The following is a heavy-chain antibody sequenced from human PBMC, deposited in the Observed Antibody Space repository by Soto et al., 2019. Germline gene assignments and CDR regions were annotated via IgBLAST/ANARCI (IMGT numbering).Heavy chain of an antibody. D-gene: IGHD6-13*01. Sequence: QVQLVESGGGVVQPGRSLRLSCAASGFTFSSYGMHWVRQAPGKGLEWVAVISYDGSNKYYADSVKGRFTISRDNSKNTLYLQMNSLRAEDTAVYYCAQEDSRAFDYWGQGTLVTVSS. CDR1: GFTFSSYG. CDR3: AQEDSRAFDY. J-gene: IGHJ4*02. CDR2: ISYDGSNK. V-gene: IGHV3-30*18.